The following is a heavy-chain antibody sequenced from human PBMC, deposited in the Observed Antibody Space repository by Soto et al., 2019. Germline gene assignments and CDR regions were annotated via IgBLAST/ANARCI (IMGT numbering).Heavy chain of an antibody. D-gene: IGHD3-10*01. CDR1: GFTFSSYG. CDR2: ISYDGSNK. CDR3: AKDGRGYYGSGRTQRGYFDY. Sequence: QVQLVESGGGVVQPGRSLRLSCAASGFTFSSYGMHWVRQAPGKGLEWVAVISYDGSNKYYADSVKGRFTISRDNSKNKLYLQMNSLRAEDTAVYYCAKDGRGYYGSGRTQRGYFDYWGQGTLVTVSS. V-gene: IGHV3-30*18. J-gene: IGHJ4*02.